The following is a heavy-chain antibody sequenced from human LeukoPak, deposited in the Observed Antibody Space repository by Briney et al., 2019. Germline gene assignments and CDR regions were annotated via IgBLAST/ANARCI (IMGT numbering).Heavy chain of an antibody. Sequence: PGGALILSCAASGFTFNNDAITVGRQPRGKGVEWVSAIMGRGGTTLYADSARRRFTISRDNSKSTLDEQMNSRTAEAPAVYYCAKDQGIQLWLKYFQHWGQGTLVTVSS. CDR3: AKDQGIQLWLKYFQH. J-gene: IGHJ1*01. CDR2: IMGRGGTT. CDR1: GFTFNNDA. V-gene: IGHV3-23*01. D-gene: IGHD5-18*01.